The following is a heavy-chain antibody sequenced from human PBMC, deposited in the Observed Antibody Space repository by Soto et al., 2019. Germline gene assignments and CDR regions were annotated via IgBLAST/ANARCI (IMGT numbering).Heavy chain of an antibody. CDR1: GFSFSHYS. V-gene: IGHV3-48*02. CDR3: ARLHCSGDDCFAQLAN. CDR2: ISSESGTI. D-gene: IGHD2-21*02. J-gene: IGHJ4*02. Sequence: GGSLRLSCAASGFSFSHYSMIWGRQAPGKGLEWVSYISSESGTIYYAESLKGRFTVSRDNAKNSLFLQMNTLRDEDTATYYCARLHCSGDDCFAQLANWGQGSPVTGSS.